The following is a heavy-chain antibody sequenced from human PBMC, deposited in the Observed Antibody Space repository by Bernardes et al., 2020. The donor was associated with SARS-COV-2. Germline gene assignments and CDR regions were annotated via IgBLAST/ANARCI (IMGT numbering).Heavy chain of an antibody. CDR3: AEAVWGIWYFVL. Sequence: TEPLSLTCAVYGGCLSGYYWNWMRQRPGKGLEWIGEINYSGSTNYNPSLKSRVTISVDTSKNQFSLRLSSVTAADTAVYYCAEAVWGIWYFVLWGRGTLVTVSS. J-gene: IGHJ2*01. D-gene: IGHD3-16*01. CDR2: INYSGST. V-gene: IGHV4-34*01. CDR1: GGCLSGYY.